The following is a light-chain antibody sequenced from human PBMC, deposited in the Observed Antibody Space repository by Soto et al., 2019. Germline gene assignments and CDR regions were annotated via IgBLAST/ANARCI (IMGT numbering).Light chain of an antibody. CDR2: AAS. CDR1: QGISSY. Sequence: AIRMTQSPSSLSASTGDRVTITCRASQGISSYLAWYQQKPGKAPKLLTYAASTLQSGVPSRFSGSGSGTDFTLTISCLQSEDFATYYCQQYYSYPQAFGGGTKVDIK. CDR3: QQYYSYPQA. J-gene: IGKJ4*01. V-gene: IGKV1-8*01.